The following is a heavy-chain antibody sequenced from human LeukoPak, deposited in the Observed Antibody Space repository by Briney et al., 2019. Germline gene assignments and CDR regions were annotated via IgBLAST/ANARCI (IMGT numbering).Heavy chain of an antibody. Sequence: PGRSLRLSCAASGFTFRSFVMHWVRQAPGKGLEWVAAISYEDGTNKYYADSVKGRFTISRDNSKNTLYLQMNSLRAEDTALYYCADHYYGSGTNVFDIWGQGTMVTVSS. CDR3: ADHYYGSGTNVFDI. V-gene: IGHV3-30-3*01. CDR1: GFTFRSFV. D-gene: IGHD3-10*01. CDR2: ISYEDGTNK. J-gene: IGHJ3*02.